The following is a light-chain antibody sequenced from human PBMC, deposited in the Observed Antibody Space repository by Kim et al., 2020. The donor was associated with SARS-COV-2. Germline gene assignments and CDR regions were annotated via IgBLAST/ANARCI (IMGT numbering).Light chain of an antibody. CDR1: QSIYSS. J-gene: IGKJ4*01. V-gene: IGKV3-15*01. CDR3: QQYSNWPPLT. Sequence: EIVMTQSPATLSVSPGERATLSCRASQSIYSSLAWYQQKPGQAPRLLIYGASIRTTGIPARFSGSGSGTEFTLTISSLQSEDFAVYYCQQYSNWPPLTFGGGTKLEI. CDR2: GAS.